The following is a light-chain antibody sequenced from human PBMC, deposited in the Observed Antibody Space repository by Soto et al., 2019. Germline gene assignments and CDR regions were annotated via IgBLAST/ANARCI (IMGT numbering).Light chain of an antibody. Sequence: EIVLTQSPATLSLSPGERATLSCRASQSVRSFLAWYQQKPGQAPRLLVYDSSSRASGIPPRFSGSGSGTHFTLTISSLEPEDFAVYYCHQRSNWLFTFGPGTKVDLK. V-gene: IGKV3-11*01. CDR2: DSS. CDR1: QSVRSF. CDR3: HQRSNWLFT. J-gene: IGKJ3*01.